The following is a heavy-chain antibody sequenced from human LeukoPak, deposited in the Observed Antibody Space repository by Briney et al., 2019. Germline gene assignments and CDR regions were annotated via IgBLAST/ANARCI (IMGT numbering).Heavy chain of an antibody. Sequence: ASVTVSCKTSGYNFDTNRITWVRQAPGQGLEWMGSVSAYRDNTDYAQKFRGRVTMGTDTSTSTAYMELRSLRSDDTAVYYCARDASGLDSWGQGTLVTVSS. V-gene: IGHV1-18*01. CDR1: GYNFDTNR. CDR3: ARDASGLDS. CDR2: VSAYRDNT. J-gene: IGHJ4*02. D-gene: IGHD3-10*01.